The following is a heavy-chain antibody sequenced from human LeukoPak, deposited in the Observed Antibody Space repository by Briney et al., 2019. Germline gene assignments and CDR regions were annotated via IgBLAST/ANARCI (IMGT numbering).Heavy chain of an antibody. CDR1: GFTVSSNY. V-gene: IGHV3-30*03. Sequence: PGGSLRLSCAASGFTVSSNYMSWVRQAPGKGLEWVAVISYDGSNKYYADSVKGRFTISRDNSKNTLYLQMNSLRAEDTAVYYCARDKYDILTGSPKGYYYGMDVWGQGTTVTVSS. CDR2: ISYDGSNK. J-gene: IGHJ6*02. D-gene: IGHD3-9*01. CDR3: ARDKYDILTGSPKGYYYGMDV.